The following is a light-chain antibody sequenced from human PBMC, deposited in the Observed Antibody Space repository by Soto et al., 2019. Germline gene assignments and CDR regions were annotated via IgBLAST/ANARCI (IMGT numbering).Light chain of an antibody. CDR3: QQSYSSPLT. V-gene: IGKV1-39*01. CDR2: AAS. Sequence: DIQRTQSPSSLSASVGDRVTITCRASPSISSYLNLYQQKPGKAPNLLIYAASSLQSGVPSKFRGSGSGIDFTLTSSRRQAEGFATYDCQQSYSSPLTFRTGTKVDI. J-gene: IGKJ3*01. CDR1: PSISSY.